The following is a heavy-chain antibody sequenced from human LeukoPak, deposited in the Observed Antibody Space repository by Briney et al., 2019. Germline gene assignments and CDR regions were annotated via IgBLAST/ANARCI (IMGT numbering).Heavy chain of an antibody. CDR2: INPNSGGT. CDR1: GYTFTGYY. CDR3: ARVTHSYYYDSSGYRWFDP. Sequence: GASVKVSCKASGYTFTGYYMHWVRQAPGQGLEWMGWINPNSGGTNYAQKFQGRVTMTRDTSTSTVYMELSSLRSEDTAVYYCARVTHSYYYDSSGYRWFDPWGQGTLVTVSS. V-gene: IGHV1-2*02. D-gene: IGHD3-22*01. J-gene: IGHJ5*02.